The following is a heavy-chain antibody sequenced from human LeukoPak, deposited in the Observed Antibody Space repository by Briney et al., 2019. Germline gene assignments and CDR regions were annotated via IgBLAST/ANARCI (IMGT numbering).Heavy chain of an antibody. D-gene: IGHD4-17*01. CDR2: ISGGGDDT. Sequence: GGSLRLSCAATGFTFGKYAMSWVRQAPGKGLEWVSAISGGGDDTYYADSVKGRFTISRDNSKNTLYLQANTLRAEDTAVYYCTKLRGTVTTVVDCWGRGTLVIVSS. CDR3: TKLRGTVTTVVDC. CDR1: GFTFGKYA. V-gene: IGHV3-23*01. J-gene: IGHJ4*02.